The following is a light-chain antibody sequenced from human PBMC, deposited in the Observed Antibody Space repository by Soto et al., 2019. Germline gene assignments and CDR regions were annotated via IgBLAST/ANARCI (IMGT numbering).Light chain of an antibody. CDR1: SSNIGKNY. CDR3: GTWDSSLSAVV. Sequence: QAVVTQPPSVSAAPGQKVTISCSGSSSNIGKNYVSWYQQLPGTAPKLLIYENNKRPSGIPDRFSGSKSGTSATLGITGLQTGDEADYYCGTWDSSLSAVVFGGGTKLTVL. J-gene: IGLJ2*01. V-gene: IGLV1-51*02. CDR2: ENN.